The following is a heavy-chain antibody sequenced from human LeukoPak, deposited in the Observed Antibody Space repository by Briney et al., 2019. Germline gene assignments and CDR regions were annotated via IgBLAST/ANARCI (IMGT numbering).Heavy chain of an antibody. J-gene: IGHJ6*02. CDR1: GYTFTSHV. D-gene: IGHD5-18*01. CDR2: IDTANGNT. V-gene: IGHV1-3*04. CDR3: ARGVGYNYGLYYQYGMDV. Sequence: EASVKVSCKASGYTFTSHVIHWVRQAPGPRLDWMGWIDTANGNTQNSQNFQGRVTITRDTSASTAYMELGSLRSEDTAVYYCARGVGYNYGLYYQYGMDVWGQGTTVTVSS.